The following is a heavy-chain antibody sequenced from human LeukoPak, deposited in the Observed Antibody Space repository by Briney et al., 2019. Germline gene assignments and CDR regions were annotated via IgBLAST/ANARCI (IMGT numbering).Heavy chain of an antibody. CDR3: ARGNLGY. Sequence: SETLSLTCAVSGGSISSYYWSWIRQPPGKGLEWIGYIYYSGSTNYNPPLKSRVTISVDTSKNQFSLKLSSVIAADTAVYYCARGNLGYWGQGTLVTVSS. J-gene: IGHJ4*02. CDR2: IYYSGST. CDR1: GGSISSYY. V-gene: IGHV4-59*12.